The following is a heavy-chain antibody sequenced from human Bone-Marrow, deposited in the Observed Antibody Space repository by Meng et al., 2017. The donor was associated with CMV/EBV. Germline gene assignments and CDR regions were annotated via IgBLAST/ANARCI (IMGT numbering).Heavy chain of an antibody. J-gene: IGHJ3*02. D-gene: IGHD3-16*01. CDR1: GFTFSSYA. CDR3: ARGLFRGAFDI. V-gene: IGHV3-23*01. CDR2: ISNSGGRT. Sequence: GESLKISCAASGFTFSSYAMSWVRQAPGKGLEWVSIISNSGGRTYYADSVKGRFTISRDTSKNTLYLQMNSLRAEDTAVYYCARGLFRGAFDIWGQGTMVTVSS.